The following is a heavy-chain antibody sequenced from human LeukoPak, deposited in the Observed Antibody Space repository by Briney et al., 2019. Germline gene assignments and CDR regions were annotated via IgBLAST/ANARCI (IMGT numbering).Heavy chain of an antibody. V-gene: IGHV1-2*02. CDR3: ARDDLGIAAAGIYYYYGMDV. D-gene: IGHD6-13*01. CDR2: INPNSGGT. Sequence: GASVTVSCKASGYTFTGYYMHWVRQAPGQGLEWMGWINPNSGGTNYAQKFQGRVTMTRDTSISTAYMELSRLRSDDTAVYYCARDDLGIAAAGIYYYYGMDVWGQGTTVTVPS. CDR1: GYTFTGYY. J-gene: IGHJ6*02.